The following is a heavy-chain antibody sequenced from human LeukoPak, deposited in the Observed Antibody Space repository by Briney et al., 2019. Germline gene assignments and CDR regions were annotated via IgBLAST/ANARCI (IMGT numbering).Heavy chain of an antibody. CDR3: SRSSAAAGAVGY. Sequence: GASVKVSCKASGYSFTGHYIHWVRQAPGQGLEWMGCINPNTGGTNYAQKFQGRVTMTSDTSTTTAYMGLSSLSSDDTAGYFCSRSSAAAGAVGYWGQGTQVTVSS. CDR2: INPNTGGT. CDR1: GYSFTGHY. D-gene: IGHD6-13*01. V-gene: IGHV1-2*02. J-gene: IGHJ4*02.